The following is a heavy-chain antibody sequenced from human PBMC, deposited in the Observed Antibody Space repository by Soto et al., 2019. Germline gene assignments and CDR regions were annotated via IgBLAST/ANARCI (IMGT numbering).Heavy chain of an antibody. Sequence: QVQLQESGPGLVKPSGTLSLTCAVSGGSISSSNWWSWVRQPPGKGLEWIGEIYHSGSTNYNPSLKSRVTISVDKSKNQFSLKLSSVTAADTAVYYCARGRSYCSGGSCYPGAYYYYGMDVWGQGTTVTVSS. J-gene: IGHJ6*02. CDR2: IYHSGST. CDR1: GGSISSSNW. V-gene: IGHV4-4*02. CDR3: ARGRSYCSGGSCYPGAYYYYGMDV. D-gene: IGHD2-15*01.